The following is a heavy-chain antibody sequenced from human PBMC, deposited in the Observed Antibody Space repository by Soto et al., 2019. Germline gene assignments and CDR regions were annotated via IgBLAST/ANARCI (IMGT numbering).Heavy chain of an antibody. J-gene: IGHJ4*02. V-gene: IGHV1-18*01. D-gene: IGHD4-17*01. Sequence: ASVKVSCKASGYTFTSYGISWVRQAPGQGLEWMGWISAYNGNTNYAQKLQGRVTMTTDTSTSTAYMELRSLRSDDTAVYYCARDYGDYGRGDFDYWGQGTLVTVSS. CDR2: ISAYNGNT. CDR1: GYTFTSYG. CDR3: ARDYGDYGRGDFDY.